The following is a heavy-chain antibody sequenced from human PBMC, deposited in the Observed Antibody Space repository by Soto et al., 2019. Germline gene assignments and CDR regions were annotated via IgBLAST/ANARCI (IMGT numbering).Heavy chain of an antibody. D-gene: IGHD2-2*01. CDR2: ISGSGGST. V-gene: IGHV3-23*01. CDR1: GFTFSSYA. J-gene: IGHJ3*02. Sequence: GGSLRLSCAASGFTFSSYAMSWVRQAPGKGLEWVSAISGSGGSTYYADSVKGRFTISRDNSKNTLYLQMNSLRAEDTAVYYCARVTGGSTSVRNAFDIWGQGTMVTVSS. CDR3: ARVTGGSTSVRNAFDI.